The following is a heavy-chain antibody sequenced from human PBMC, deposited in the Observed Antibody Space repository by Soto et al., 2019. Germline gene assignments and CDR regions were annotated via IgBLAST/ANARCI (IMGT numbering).Heavy chain of an antibody. CDR2: VHISGHS. CDR3: ARVRQGCSANNCYFDP. J-gene: IGHJ5*01. V-gene: IGHV4-4*02. CDR1: GGSVRAPDW. D-gene: IGHD1-1*01. Sequence: LSLTCTLSGGSVRAPDWWNWVRQSPDKGLEWIAEVHISGHSNYNPSLRSRVSVSIDSSKNQFYLNLNSVTAADTAIYYCARVRQGCSANNCYFDPWGQGTQANVSS.